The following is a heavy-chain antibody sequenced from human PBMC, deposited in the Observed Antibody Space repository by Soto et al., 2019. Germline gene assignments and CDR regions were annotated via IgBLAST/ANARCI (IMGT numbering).Heavy chain of an antibody. CDR2: ISAYNGNT. Sequence: GASVKVSCKASGYTFTSDGISWVRQAPGQGLEWMGWISAYNGNTNYAQKLQGRVTMTTDTSTSTAYMELRSLRSDDTAVYYCARASMTTVTYDAFEIWGQGTMVTVSS. J-gene: IGHJ3*02. CDR3: ARASMTTVTYDAFEI. CDR1: GYTFTSDG. D-gene: IGHD4-17*01. V-gene: IGHV1-18*01.